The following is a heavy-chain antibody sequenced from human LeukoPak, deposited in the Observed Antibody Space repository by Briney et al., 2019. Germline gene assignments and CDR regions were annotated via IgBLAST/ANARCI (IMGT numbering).Heavy chain of an antibody. CDR1: GYTFTSYG. CDR3: ASWGYYDSSRPMGI. J-gene: IGHJ3*02. Sequence: ASVKVSCKASGYTFTSYGISWVRQAPGQGLEWMGWISAYNGNTNYAQKLQGRVTMTTDTSTSTAYMELRSLRSDDTAVYYCASWGYYDSSRPMGIWGQGTMVTVSS. CDR2: ISAYNGNT. V-gene: IGHV1-18*01. D-gene: IGHD3-22*01.